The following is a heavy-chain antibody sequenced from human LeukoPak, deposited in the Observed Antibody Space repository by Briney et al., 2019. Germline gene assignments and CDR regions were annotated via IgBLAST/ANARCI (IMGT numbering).Heavy chain of an antibody. D-gene: IGHD4-17*01. CDR1: GFTFSDYY. Sequence: GGSLRLSCAASGFTFSDYYMSWIRQAPGKGLEWVSYISSSGSTIYYADSVKGRFTISRDNAKNSLYLQMNSLRAEDTAVYYCASNSQGDYGELGDYYMDVWGKGTTVTVSS. J-gene: IGHJ6*03. CDR2: ISSSGSTI. CDR3: ASNSQGDYGELGDYYMDV. V-gene: IGHV3-11*04.